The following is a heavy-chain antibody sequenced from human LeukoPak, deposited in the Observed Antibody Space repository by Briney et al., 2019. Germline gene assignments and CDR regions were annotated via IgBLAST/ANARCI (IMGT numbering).Heavy chain of an antibody. V-gene: IGHV3-7*01. D-gene: IGHD1-26*01. J-gene: IGHJ4*02. Sequence: GGSLRLSCAASGFTFSSYWMSWVRQAPGKGLEWVANIKQDGSEKYYVDSMKGRFTISGDESKNTLYLQMNSLRSEDTAVYYCARDPLRRGTSYLDNWGQGTLVTVAS. CDR2: IKQDGSEK. CDR3: ARDPLRRGTSYLDN. CDR1: GFTFSSYW.